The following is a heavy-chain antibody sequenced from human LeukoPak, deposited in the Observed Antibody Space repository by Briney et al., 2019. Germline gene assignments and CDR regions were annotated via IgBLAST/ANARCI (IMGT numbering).Heavy chain of an antibody. D-gene: IGHD2-21*01. Sequence: GGSLRLSCAVSGFTFSDSWMHWVRPAPGKGPEWLSRTSKDGSDTVYADSAKGRLTASRDNAKNTVYLELTNLRPDDTALYYCARGCYCGSYFRFSWGRGTLVTVAS. V-gene: IGHV3-74*01. CDR1: GFTFSDSW. CDR2: TSKDGSDT. J-gene: IGHJ4*02. CDR3: ARGCYCGSYFRFS.